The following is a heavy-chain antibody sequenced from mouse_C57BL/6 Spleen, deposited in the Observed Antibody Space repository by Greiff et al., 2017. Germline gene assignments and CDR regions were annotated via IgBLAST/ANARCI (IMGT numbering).Heavy chain of an antibody. D-gene: IGHD2-4*01. CDR2: INPNYGTT. Sequence: QLQESGPELVKPGASVKISCTASGYSFTDYNMTWVKQSNGKSLEWIGVINPNYGTTSYNQKFKGKVTLTVDQSSSTAYMQLNSLTSEDSAVYYCARENDYDGRNYFDYWGQGTTLTVSS. CDR1: GYSFTDYN. V-gene: IGHV1-39*01. J-gene: IGHJ2*01. CDR3: ARENDYDGRNYFDY.